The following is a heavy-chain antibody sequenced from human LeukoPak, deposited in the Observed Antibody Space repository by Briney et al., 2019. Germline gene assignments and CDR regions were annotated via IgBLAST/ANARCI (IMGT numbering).Heavy chain of an antibody. Sequence: GGSLRLSCAASGFTFSSYGMHWVRQAPGKGLEWVAFIRYDGSNKYYADSVKGRFTISRDNAKNSLYLQMNSLRAEDTAVYYCARTSSGGSCYLDYWGQGTLVTVSS. V-gene: IGHV3-30*02. CDR3: ARTSSGGSCYLDY. CDR2: IRYDGSNK. D-gene: IGHD2-15*01. J-gene: IGHJ4*02. CDR1: GFTFSSYG.